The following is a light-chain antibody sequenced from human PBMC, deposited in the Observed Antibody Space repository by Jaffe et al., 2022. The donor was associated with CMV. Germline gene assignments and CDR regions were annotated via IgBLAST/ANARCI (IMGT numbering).Light chain of an antibody. CDR2: KAS. CDR3: QQYNTYST. Sequence: DIQMTQSPSTLSASVGDRVTITCRASQSINNWLAWYQQKPGKAPKLLIYKASSLESGVPSRFSGSGSGTEFTLTISRLQPDDFATYYCQQYNTYSTFGQGTKVEIK. V-gene: IGKV1-5*03. CDR1: QSINNW. J-gene: IGKJ1*01.